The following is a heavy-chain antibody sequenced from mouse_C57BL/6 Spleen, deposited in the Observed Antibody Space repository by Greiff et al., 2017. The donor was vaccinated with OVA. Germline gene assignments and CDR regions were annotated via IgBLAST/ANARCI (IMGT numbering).Heavy chain of an antibody. V-gene: IGHV1-55*01. Sequence: VQLQQPGAELVKPGASVKLSCKASGYTFTSYWITWVKQRPGQGLEWIGDISPGSGSTNYNEKFKSKATLTVDTSSNTAYMQLSSLTSEDSAVYYCARWRVGPHFDYWGQGTTLTVSS. J-gene: IGHJ2*01. CDR2: ISPGSGST. CDR3: ARWRVGPHFDY. CDR1: GYTFTSYW. D-gene: IGHD4-1*01.